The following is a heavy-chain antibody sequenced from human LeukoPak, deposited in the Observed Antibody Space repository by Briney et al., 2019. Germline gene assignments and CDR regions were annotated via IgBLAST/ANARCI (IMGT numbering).Heavy chain of an antibody. J-gene: IGHJ6*02. CDR1: GGTFSSYA. D-gene: IGHD3-22*01. CDR3: ARPNSSGYRKYGMDV. CDR2: IIPILGIA. Sequence: SVKVSCKASGGTFSSYAISWVRQAPGQGLEWMGRIIPILGIANYAQKFQGRVTITADKATSTAYMELSSLRSEDTAVYYCARPNSSGYRKYGMDVWGQGTTVTVSS. V-gene: IGHV1-69*04.